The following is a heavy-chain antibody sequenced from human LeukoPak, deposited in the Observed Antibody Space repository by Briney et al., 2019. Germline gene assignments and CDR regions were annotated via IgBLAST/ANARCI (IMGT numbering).Heavy chain of an antibody. CDR2: ISGTSTYI. V-gene: IGHV3-21*01. J-gene: IGHJ4*02. D-gene: IGHD6-19*01. CDR1: GFTFSSYS. Sequence: PGGSLRLSCAASGFTFSSYSMHWVRQAPGKGLEWVSSISGTSTYIYYGDSVKGRFTISRDDAKNSQYLQMNSLRAEDTAVYYCASSGPIAVAFFDYWGQGILVTVSS. CDR3: ASSGPIAVAFFDY.